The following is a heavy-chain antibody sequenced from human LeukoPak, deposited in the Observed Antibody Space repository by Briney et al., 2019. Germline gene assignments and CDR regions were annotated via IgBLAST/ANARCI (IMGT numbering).Heavy chain of an antibody. CDR3: ARDTATALDY. CDR2: IKNTPNNYKT. V-gene: IGHV3-72*01. J-gene: IGHJ4*02. CDR1: GLTFTDHY. Sequence: PGGSLRLSCAASGLTFTDHYMDWVHQVPGKGLEWVGRIKNTPNNYKTQYAASVKGRFTISRDDSKSSLYLQMNSLKTEDTAIYYCARDTATALDYWGQGTLVTVSS. D-gene: IGHD6-13*01.